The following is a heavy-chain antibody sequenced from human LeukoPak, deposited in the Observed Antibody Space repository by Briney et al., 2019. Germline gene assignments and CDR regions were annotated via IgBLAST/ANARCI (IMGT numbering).Heavy chain of an antibody. Sequence: ASVKVSCKASGGTFSSYAISWVRQAPGQGLEWMGRIIPIFGTANYAQKFQGRVTITTDESTSTAYMELSSLRSEDTAVYYCARVVGGSYYFAFDIWGQGTMVTVPS. V-gene: IGHV1-69*05. CDR3: ARVVGGSYYFAFDI. J-gene: IGHJ3*02. D-gene: IGHD1-26*01. CDR2: IIPIFGTA. CDR1: GGTFSSYA.